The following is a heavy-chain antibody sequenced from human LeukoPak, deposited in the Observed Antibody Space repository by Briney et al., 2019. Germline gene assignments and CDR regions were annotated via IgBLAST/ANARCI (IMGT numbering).Heavy chain of an antibody. D-gene: IGHD1-1*01. V-gene: IGHV3-49*04. CDR3: TRYLGAPGD. CDR2: IRGKAYGGTT. CDR1: GFTFGDYA. J-gene: IGHJ4*02. Sequence: GGSPRLSCTASGFTFGDYAMSWVRQAPGKGLEWVGFIRGKAYGGTTEYAASVKGRFTISKDDSKSIAYLQMNSLKTEDTAVYYCTRYLGAPGDWGQGTLVTVSS.